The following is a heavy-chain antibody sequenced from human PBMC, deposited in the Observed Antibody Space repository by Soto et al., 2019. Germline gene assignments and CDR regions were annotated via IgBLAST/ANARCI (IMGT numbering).Heavy chain of an antibody. CDR3: ASSFTYYYDSSGFV. CDR2: IYYSGST. V-gene: IGHV4-31*03. D-gene: IGHD3-22*01. Sequence: SETLSLTCTVSGGSISSGGYYWSWIRQHPGKGLEWIGYIYYSGSTYYNQSLKSRVTISVDTSKNQFSLKLSSVTAADTAVYYCASSFTYYYDSSGFVWGQGTLVTVSS. J-gene: IGHJ4*02. CDR1: GGSISSGGYY.